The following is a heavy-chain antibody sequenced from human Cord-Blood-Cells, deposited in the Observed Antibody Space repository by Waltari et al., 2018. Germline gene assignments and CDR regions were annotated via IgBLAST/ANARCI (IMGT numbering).Heavy chain of an antibody. CDR2: IFSNDEK. D-gene: IGHD3-22*01. CDR1: GFSLSNARMG. V-gene: IGHV2-26*01. CDR3: ARIESDYYDSSGYYD. J-gene: IGHJ4*02. Sequence: QVTLKESGPVLVKPTETLTLTCTVSGFSLSNARMGVSWIRQPPGKAQEWLAHIFSNDEKSYSTSLKSRLTISKDTSKSQVVLTMTNMDPVDTATYYCARIESDYYDSSGYYDWGQGILVTVSS.